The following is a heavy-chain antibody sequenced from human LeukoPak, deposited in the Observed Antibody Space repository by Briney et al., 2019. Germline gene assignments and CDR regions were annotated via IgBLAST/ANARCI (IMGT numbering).Heavy chain of an antibody. CDR1: GFIFSDYG. CDR3: ARWGGTRQYYFDY. V-gene: IGHV3-33*01. CDR2: TRFDGSIK. Sequence: GGSLRLSCAVSGFIFSDYGFHWVRQAPGKGLEWVAVTRFDGSIKQYADSVKGRFTISRDDSKNTLYLQMNSLKSEDTAVYYCARWGGTRQYYFDYWGWGTLVTVSS. D-gene: IGHD1-1*01. J-gene: IGHJ4*02.